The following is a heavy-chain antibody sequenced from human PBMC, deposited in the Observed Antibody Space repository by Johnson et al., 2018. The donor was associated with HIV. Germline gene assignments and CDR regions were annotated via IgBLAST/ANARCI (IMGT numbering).Heavy chain of an antibody. V-gene: IGHV3-15*01. J-gene: IGHJ3*02. D-gene: IGHD3-16*02. CDR1: GFTFSNAW. CDR2: IKSKADGGTT. CDR3: TTEDYRLTAFDM. Sequence: VQLVESGGGLVKTGGSLRLSCAASGFTFSNAWMSWVRQAPGKGLEWVGRIKSKADGGTTHYGAPVKGRFSISRDDSQNTLYLQMNSLKTEDTAVYYCTTEDYRLTAFDMWGQGTMVSVSS.